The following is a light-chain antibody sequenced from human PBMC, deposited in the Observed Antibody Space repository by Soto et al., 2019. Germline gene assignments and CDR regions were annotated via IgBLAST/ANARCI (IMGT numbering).Light chain of an antibody. Sequence: DIQMTQSPSTLSASVGDRVTITCRASQSISSWLAWYQQKPGKAPKLLIYDASSLESGVPSRFSGRGAGTEVTLTISSRQPADFATYYCQQYNRYSRTFGQGTKVDIK. J-gene: IGKJ1*01. CDR1: QSISSW. CDR2: DAS. V-gene: IGKV1-5*01. CDR3: QQYNRYSRT.